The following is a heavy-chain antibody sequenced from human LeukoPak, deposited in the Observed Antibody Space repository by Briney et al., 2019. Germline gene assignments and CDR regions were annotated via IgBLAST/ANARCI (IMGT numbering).Heavy chain of an antibody. D-gene: IGHD1-20*01. Sequence: GGSLRLSCAASGFTFSSYSMNWVRQAPGKGLEWVSSISSSSSYIYYADSVKGRFTISRDNAKSSLYLQMNSLRAEDTAVYYCARGRDNRNDGGFDPWGQGTLVTVPS. CDR2: ISSSSSYI. CDR3: ARGRDNRNDGGFDP. CDR1: GFTFSSYS. J-gene: IGHJ5*02. V-gene: IGHV3-21*01.